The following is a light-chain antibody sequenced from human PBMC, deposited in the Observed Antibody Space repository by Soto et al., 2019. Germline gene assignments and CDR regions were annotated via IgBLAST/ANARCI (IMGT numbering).Light chain of an antibody. CDR1: NIGAKI. CDR3: QVWDSTTVV. Sequence: SYELTQPLSVSVALGQTARITCGGNNIGAKIVHWYQQKPGQAPVVVMYRDSTRPSGIPERVSGSNSGNTATLTISRAQAGDEADYYCQVWDSTTVVFSGGTQLTVL. J-gene: IGLJ2*01. V-gene: IGLV3-9*01. CDR2: RDS.